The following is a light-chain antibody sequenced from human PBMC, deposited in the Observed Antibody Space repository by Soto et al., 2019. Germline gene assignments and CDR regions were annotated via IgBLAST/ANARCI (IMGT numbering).Light chain of an antibody. CDR2: VTS. J-gene: IGKJ4*01. V-gene: IGKV1-9*01. Sequence: QLTQAPSFLSASVGDRVTITCGASQDISSYLAWYHQKPGKPPKLLIYVTSTLQSGVPSRFSGSGSGTEFTLTISSLQPEDFATYFCQQLNTYPFTVGGGTKVDSK. CDR1: QDISSY. CDR3: QQLNTYPFT.